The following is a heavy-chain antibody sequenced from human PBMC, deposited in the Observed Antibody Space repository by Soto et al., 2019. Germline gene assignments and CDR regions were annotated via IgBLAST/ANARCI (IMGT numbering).Heavy chain of an antibody. D-gene: IGHD2-2*01. V-gene: IGHV2-26*01. CDR1: GFSLSNARMG. CDR3: ARINCISTTCYGDFDYYYGMDV. J-gene: IGHJ6*02. Sequence: QVTLKESGPVLVKPTETLTLTCTVSGFSLSNARMGVSWIRQPPGKALEWLAHIFSNDEKSYSTSLKSRLTISKDTSKSQVVLTMTNMDPVDTATYYCARINCISTTCYGDFDYYYGMDVCGRGTTVTVSS. CDR2: IFSNDEK.